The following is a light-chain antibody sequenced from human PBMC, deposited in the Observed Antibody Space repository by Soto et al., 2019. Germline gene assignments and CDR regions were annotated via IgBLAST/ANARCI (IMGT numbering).Light chain of an antibody. CDR2: QES. CDR3: QQVKSYPRT. CDR1: QAITNN. Sequence: DIQLTQSPFFLSASVGDRVTITCRASQAITNNLAWYQQKPGKPPTLLIYQESTLQSGVPSRFSGSKSGSQFTLTIDSLQPEGFATYYCQQVKSYPRTFGGGTKVDIK. V-gene: IGKV1-9*01. J-gene: IGKJ4*01.